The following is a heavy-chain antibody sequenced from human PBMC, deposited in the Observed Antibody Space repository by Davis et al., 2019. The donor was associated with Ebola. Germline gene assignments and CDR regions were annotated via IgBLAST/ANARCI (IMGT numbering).Heavy chain of an antibody. CDR2: INSDGSST. D-gene: IGHD1-26*01. V-gene: IGHV3-74*01. Sequence: GESLKISCAASGFTFSSYSMNWVRQAPGKGLVWVSRINSDGSSTSYADSVKGRFTISRDNAKNTLYLQMNSLRAEDTAVYYCAKAAGSIGGWYFDYWGQGTLVTVSS. CDR3: AKAAGSIGGWYFDY. CDR1: GFTFSSYS. J-gene: IGHJ4*02.